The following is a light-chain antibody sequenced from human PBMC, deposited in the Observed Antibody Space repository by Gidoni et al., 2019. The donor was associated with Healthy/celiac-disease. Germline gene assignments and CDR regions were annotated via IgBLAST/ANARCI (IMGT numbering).Light chain of an antibody. V-gene: IGLV1-44*01. CDR1: SSNIGSNA. Sequence: QSILTKPPSAAGTPGQRVTVSCSGSSSNIGSNAANWYQQLPGAAPILLIYSNNQRPSGVPDRFSGSKSGTSASLAISGLQSEDEADYYCSALDASLNNWVFGGGTKLTVL. CDR2: SNN. J-gene: IGLJ3*02. CDR3: SALDASLNNWV.